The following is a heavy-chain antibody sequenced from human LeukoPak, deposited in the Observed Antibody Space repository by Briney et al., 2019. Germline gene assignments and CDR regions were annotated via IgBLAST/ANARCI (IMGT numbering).Heavy chain of an antibody. CDR3: AREVSGEQLFDY. CDR1: GGTFSSYA. Sequence: ASVKVSCKASGGTFSSYAISWVRQAPGQGLEWMGGIIPIFGTANYAQKFQGRVTITADESTSTAYMELSSLRSEDTAVYYCAREVSGEQLFDYWGQGTLVTVSS. D-gene: IGHD3-16*01. J-gene: IGHJ4*02. V-gene: IGHV1-69*13. CDR2: IIPIFGTA.